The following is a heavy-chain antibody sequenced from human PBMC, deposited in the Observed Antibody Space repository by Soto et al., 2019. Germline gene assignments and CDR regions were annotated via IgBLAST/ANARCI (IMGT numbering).Heavy chain of an antibody. CDR1: GGSFSGYY. CDR2: INHSGST. V-gene: IGHV4-34*01. CDR3: ARVGGNYYYYYGMDV. Sequence: PSETLSLTCAVYGGSFSGYYWSWIRQPPGKGLEWIGEINHSGSTNYNPSLKSRVTISVDTSKNQFSLKLSSVTAADTAVYYCARVGGNYYYYYGMDVWGQGTTVTVSS. D-gene: IGHD2-15*01. J-gene: IGHJ6*02.